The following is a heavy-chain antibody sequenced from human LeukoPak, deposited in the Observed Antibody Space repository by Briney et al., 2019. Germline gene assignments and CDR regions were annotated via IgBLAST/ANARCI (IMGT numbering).Heavy chain of an antibody. CDR3: ARAGYRNDFWSGYYPPNYYYGMDV. V-gene: IGHV4-30-2*01. D-gene: IGHD3-3*01. Sequence: SQTLSLTCAVSGGSISSGGYSWSWIRQPPGKGLEWIGYIYHSGSTYYNPSLKSRVTISVDRSKNQFSPKLSSVTAADTAVYYCARAGYRNDFWSGYYPPNYYYGMDVWGQGTTVTVSS. J-gene: IGHJ6*02. CDR1: GGSISSGGYS. CDR2: IYHSGST.